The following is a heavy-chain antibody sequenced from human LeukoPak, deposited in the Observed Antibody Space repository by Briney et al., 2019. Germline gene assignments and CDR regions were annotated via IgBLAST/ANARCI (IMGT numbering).Heavy chain of an antibody. J-gene: IGHJ6*03. CDR3: AREIDYFYYYMDV. Sequence: TGGSLRLSCAAAGFSFSRYWMHWVRQAPGKGLVWVARIESGGSTTRYADSVKGRFTISRDNAKNTLYLQMNSLRTEDTAMYYCAREIDYFYYYMDVWGKGTTVTVSS. CDR1: GFSFSRYW. CDR2: IESGGSTT. V-gene: IGHV3-74*01.